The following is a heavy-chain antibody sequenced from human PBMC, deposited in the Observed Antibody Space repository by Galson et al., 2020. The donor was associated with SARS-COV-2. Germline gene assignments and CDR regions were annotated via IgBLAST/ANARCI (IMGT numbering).Heavy chain of an antibody. V-gene: IGHV3-33*06. CDR3: AKEFEMVRGSLEFDP. CDR1: GFTFSSYG. J-gene: IGHJ5*02. CDR2: IWYDGSNK. Sequence: GESLKISCAASGFTFSSYGMHWVRQAPGKGLEWVAVIWYDGSNKYYADSVKGRFTISRDNSKNTLYLQMNSLRAEDTAVYYCAKEFEMVRGSLEFDPWGQGTLVTVSS. D-gene: IGHD3-10*01.